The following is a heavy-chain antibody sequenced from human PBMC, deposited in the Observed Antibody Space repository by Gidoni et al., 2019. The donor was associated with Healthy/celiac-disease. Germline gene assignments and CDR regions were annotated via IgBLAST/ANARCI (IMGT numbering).Heavy chain of an antibody. Sequence: QVQLVDSGGGVVQPGRSLRLSCAASGVTFSSYGIHLVRQAPGQGLEWVGVIRYDGSNKYYADSVKSRFANSRDNSKNTLYLQKNSLRAEGTTVYHCERDVRCGLDYWGQGTMVTVSS. D-gene: IGHD1-26*01. CDR1: GVTFSSYG. V-gene: IGHV3-33*01. J-gene: IGHJ4*02. CDR2: IRYDGSNK. CDR3: ERDVRCGLDY.